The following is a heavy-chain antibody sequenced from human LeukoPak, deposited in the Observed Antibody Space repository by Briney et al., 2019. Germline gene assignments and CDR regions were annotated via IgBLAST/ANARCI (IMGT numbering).Heavy chain of an antibody. CDR1: GYSISSAYY. V-gene: IGHV4-38-2*02. J-gene: IGHJ6*03. D-gene: IGHD4-23*01. Sequence: SETLSLTCTVSGYSISSAYYWGWIRQPPGKGLEWIGSIYHSGSTYYNPSLKSRVTMPLDTSKNQFSLKLTSVTAADTAVYYCARENYGGNYYYYYMDVWGKGTTVTVSS. CDR3: ARENYGGNYYYYYMDV. CDR2: IYHSGST.